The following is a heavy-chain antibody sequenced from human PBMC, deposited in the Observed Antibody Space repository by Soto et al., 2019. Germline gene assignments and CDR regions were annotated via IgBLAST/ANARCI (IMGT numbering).Heavy chain of an antibody. CDR3: ARGIDCSGGSCYSGYYYYYMDV. CDR2: INHSGST. V-gene: IGHV4-34*01. Sequence: PSETLSLTCAVYGGSFSGYYWSWIRQPPGKGLEWIGEINHSGSTNYNPSLKSRVTISVDTSKNQFSLKLSSVTAADTAVYYCARGIDCSGGSCYSGYYYYYMDVWGKGNTVTVSS. D-gene: IGHD2-15*01. J-gene: IGHJ6*03. CDR1: GGSFSGYY.